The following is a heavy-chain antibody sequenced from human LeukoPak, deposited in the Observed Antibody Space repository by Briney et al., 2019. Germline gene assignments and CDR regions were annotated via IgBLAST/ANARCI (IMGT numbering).Heavy chain of an antibody. D-gene: IGHD5-24*01. CDR3: ARDRDGYKSFDS. V-gene: IGHV3-53*01. J-gene: IGHJ4*02. CDR2: IYSGGST. Sequence: PGGSLRLSCVASAFTVSSKSMSWVRQAPGKGLEWVSVIYSGGSTYYADSVKGRFTISRDNSKNTLYLQMNSLRAEDTAVYYCARDRDGYKSFDSWGQGTLVTVSS. CDR1: AFTVSSKS.